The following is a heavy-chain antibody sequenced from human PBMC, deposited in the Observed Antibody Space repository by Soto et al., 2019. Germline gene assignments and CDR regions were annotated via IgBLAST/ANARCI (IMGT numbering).Heavy chain of an antibody. J-gene: IGHJ3*02. CDR1: GGSLSSYY. V-gene: IGHV4-4*07. CDR2: IYTSGST. CDR3: ARDPPRTDSSGYWRALCI. Sequence: SETLSLTCTVSGGSLSSYYRSWIRQPAGKGLEWIGRIYTSGSTNYNPSLKSRVSMSVDTSKNQFSLKLSYVTAADTAVYYCARDPPRTDSSGYWRALCIWGQGTMVTVSS. D-gene: IGHD3-22*01.